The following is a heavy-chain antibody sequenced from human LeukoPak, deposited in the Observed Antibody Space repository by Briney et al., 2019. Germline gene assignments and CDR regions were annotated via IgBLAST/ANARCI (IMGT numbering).Heavy chain of an antibody. Sequence: GGSLRLSCAASGFTFSSYAMSWVSQAPGKGLEWVSAISGSGVSTYYADSVKGRFTISRDNSKNTLYLQMNSLRAEDTAVYYCAKVSGYSSGWYGYWGQGTLVTVSS. V-gene: IGHV3-23*01. D-gene: IGHD6-19*01. CDR3: AKVSGYSSGWYGY. CDR2: ISGSGVST. CDR1: GFTFSSYA. J-gene: IGHJ4*02.